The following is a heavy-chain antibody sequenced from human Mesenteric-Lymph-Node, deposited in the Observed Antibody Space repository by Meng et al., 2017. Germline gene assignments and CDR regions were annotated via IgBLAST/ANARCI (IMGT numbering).Heavy chain of an antibody. J-gene: IGHJ3*02. Sequence: ASVKVSCKASGYTFTSYYMHWVRQAPGQGLEWMGIINPSGGSTSYAQKFQGRVTMTRDTSTSTVYMELSSLRSEDTAVYYCARGLRDGYNFKIRSGHRADAFDIWGQGTMVTVS. CDR2: INPSGGST. CDR1: GYTFTSYY. V-gene: IGHV1-46*01. D-gene: IGHD5-24*01. CDR3: ARGLRDGYNFKIRSGHRADAFDI.